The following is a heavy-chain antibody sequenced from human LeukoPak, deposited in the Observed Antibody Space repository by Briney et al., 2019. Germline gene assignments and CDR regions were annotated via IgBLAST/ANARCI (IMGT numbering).Heavy chain of an antibody. CDR2: IYYSGST. CDR3: AREVAALSGHFDY. Sequence: SETLSLTCTVSGVSISSYYWSWIRQPPGKGLEWIGYIYYSGSTNYNPSLKSRVTISVDTSKNQFSLKLSSVTAADTAVYYCAREVAALSGHFDYWGQGTLVTVSS. CDR1: GVSISSYY. J-gene: IGHJ4*02. V-gene: IGHV4-59*01. D-gene: IGHD6-13*01.